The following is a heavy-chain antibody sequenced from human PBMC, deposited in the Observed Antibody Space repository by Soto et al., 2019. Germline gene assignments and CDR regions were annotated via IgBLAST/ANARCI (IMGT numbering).Heavy chain of an antibody. CDR3: VRDSFSPPYYVRGVKYFFEQ. V-gene: IGHV3-7*03. J-gene: IGHJ4*02. D-gene: IGHD3-10*02. CDR1: VFTFADYW. CDR2: LDQRGSDI. Sequence: WGSLRLSCASSVFTFADYWMGCVRHSPGKWLEWVANLDQRGSDINYVDSVKGRFIISRDNAKNFLYLQLNSLRAEDTAVDYCVRDSFSPPYYVRGVKYFFEQWGRGALVPASS.